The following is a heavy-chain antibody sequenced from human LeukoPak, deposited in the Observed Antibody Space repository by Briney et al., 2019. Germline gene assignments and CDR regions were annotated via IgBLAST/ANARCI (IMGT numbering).Heavy chain of an antibody. CDR1: GFTFSSSA. Sequence: GRSLRLSCAASGFTFSSSAMNWVRQAPGKGLEWVANIKQDGSEKYYVDSVKGRFTISRDNAKNSLYLQMNSLRAEDTAIYYCARDNYYGSGTYGFESYWGQGTLVTVSS. V-gene: IGHV3-7*01. J-gene: IGHJ4*02. CDR2: IKQDGSEK. CDR3: ARDNYYGSGTYGFESY. D-gene: IGHD3-10*01.